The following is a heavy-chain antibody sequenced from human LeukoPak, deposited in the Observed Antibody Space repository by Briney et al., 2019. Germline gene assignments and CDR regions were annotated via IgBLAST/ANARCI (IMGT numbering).Heavy chain of an antibody. V-gene: IGHV4-59*01. J-gene: IGHJ3*02. D-gene: IGHD2-2*01. CDR3: ARDRPRYCSSTSCYSAFDI. CDR2: IYYSGST. CDR1: GGSISSYH. Sequence: SETLSLTCTDSGGSISSYHWSWIRQPPGKGLEWIGYIYYSGSTNYNPSLKSRVTISVDTSKNQFSLKLSSVTAADTAVYYCARDRPRYCSSTSCYSAFDIWGQGTMVTVSS.